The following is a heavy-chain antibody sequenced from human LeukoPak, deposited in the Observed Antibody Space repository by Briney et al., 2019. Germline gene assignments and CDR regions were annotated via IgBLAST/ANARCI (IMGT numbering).Heavy chain of an antibody. J-gene: IGHJ3*02. CDR2: IYYSGST. V-gene: IGHV4-31*03. D-gene: IGHD6-19*01. Sequence: SSETLSLTCTVSGGSISSGGYYWSWIRQHPGKGLEWIRYIYYSGSTYYNPSLKSRVTISVDTSKNQFSLKLSSVTAADTAVYYCARDPGPGYSSGWSNAFDIWGQGTMVTVSS. CDR3: ARDPGPGYSSGWSNAFDI. CDR1: GGSISSGGYY.